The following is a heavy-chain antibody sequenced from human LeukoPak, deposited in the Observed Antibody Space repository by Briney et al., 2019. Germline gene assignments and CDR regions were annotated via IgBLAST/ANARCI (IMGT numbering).Heavy chain of an antibody. CDR1: GGSISSYY. CDR3: ARDLEWLSGFDY. V-gene: IGHV4-59*12. J-gene: IGHJ4*02. D-gene: IGHD3-3*01. CDR2: IYYSGST. Sequence: SETLSLTCTVSGGSISSYYWSWIRQPPGKGLEWIGYIYYSGSTYYNPSLKSRVTISVDTSKNQFSLKLSSVTAADTAVYYCARDLEWLSGFDYWGQGTLVTVSS.